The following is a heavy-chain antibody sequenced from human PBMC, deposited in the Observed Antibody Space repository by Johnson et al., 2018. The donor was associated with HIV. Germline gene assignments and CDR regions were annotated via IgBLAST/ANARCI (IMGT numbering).Heavy chain of an antibody. CDR1: GFTFSTYN. CDR3: AREIIAAADDI. D-gene: IGHD6-13*01. J-gene: IGHJ3*02. Sequence: VQLVESGGGVVQPGRSLRLSCAASGFTFSTYNMHWVRQATGKGLDWVSVIGTAGDTYYLGSVKGRFTISRENAKNSLYLQMNSLRAEDTAVYYCAREIIAAADDIWGQGTMVTVSS. V-gene: IGHV3-13*01. CDR2: IGTAGDT.